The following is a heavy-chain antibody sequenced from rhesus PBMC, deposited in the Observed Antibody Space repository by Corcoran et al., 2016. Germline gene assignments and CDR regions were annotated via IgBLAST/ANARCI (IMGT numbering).Heavy chain of an antibody. CDR1: GGSISSGYD. CDR3: ARDRVFDY. J-gene: IGHJ4*01. Sequence: QVQLQESGPGVVKPSETLSLTCAVSGGSISSGYDWSWIRQPPGKGLEWIGYIYGSSGSTNYNPSLKYRVTISKDASKNQFSLRLSSVTAADTAVYYCARDRVFDYWGQGVLVTVSS. V-gene: IGHV4-76*01. CDR2: IYGSSGST.